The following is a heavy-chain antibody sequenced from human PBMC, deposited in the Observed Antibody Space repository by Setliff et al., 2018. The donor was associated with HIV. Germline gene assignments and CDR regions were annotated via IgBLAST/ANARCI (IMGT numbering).Heavy chain of an antibody. J-gene: IGHJ4*02. V-gene: IGHV3-23*01. D-gene: IGHD5-18*01. Sequence: GGSLRLSCAASGFTFSSYAMSWVRQAPGKGLDWGSAISGSGGSTYYVDSVKDRFTISRYNSKNTLYLQMNSLRAEDTAVYYCAKVPAMVPFDYWGQGTLVSVSS. CDR1: GFTFSSYA. CDR2: ISGSGGST. CDR3: AKVPAMVPFDY.